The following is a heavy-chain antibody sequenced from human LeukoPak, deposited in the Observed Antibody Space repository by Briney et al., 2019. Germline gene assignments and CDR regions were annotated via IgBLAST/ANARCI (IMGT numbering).Heavy chain of an antibody. Sequence: ASVKVSCKASGYTFTSYGISWVRQAPGQGLEWMGWISAYNGNTNYAQKLQGRVTMTTDTPTSTAYMELRSLRSDDTAVYYCATGIAAAGDWDSGGQGPLVTVSS. CDR2: ISAYNGNT. CDR3: ATGIAAAGDWDS. J-gene: IGHJ4*02. V-gene: IGHV1-18*01. CDR1: GYTFTSYG. D-gene: IGHD6-13*01.